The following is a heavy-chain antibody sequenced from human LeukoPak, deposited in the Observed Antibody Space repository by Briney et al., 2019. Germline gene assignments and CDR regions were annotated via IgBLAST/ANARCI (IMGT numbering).Heavy chain of an antibody. V-gene: IGHV1-2*02. CDR1: GYTFTGYY. D-gene: IGHD5-18*01. J-gene: IGHJ5*02. CDR3: ASGERGYSYATGYWFDP. CDR2: INPNSGDT. Sequence: GASVKVSCKASGYTFTGYYMHWVRKAPGQGLEWMGWINPNSGDTNYTQKLQGRVTMTRDTSISTAYMELSRLRSDDTAVYYCASGERGYSYATGYWFDPWGQGTLVTVSS.